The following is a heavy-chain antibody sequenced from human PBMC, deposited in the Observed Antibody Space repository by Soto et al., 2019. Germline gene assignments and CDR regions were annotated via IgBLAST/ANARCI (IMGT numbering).Heavy chain of an antibody. CDR3: ALDSNMVRGYNWFDP. V-gene: IGHV1-69*02. J-gene: IGHJ5*02. CDR2: IISILGIA. CDR1: GVTFSSYT. Sequence: QVQLVQSGAEVKKPGSSVKVSCKASGVTFSSYTISWVRQAPGQGLEWMGRIISILGIANYAQKFQGRVTITADKSTSTAYMELSSLRSEDTAVYYCALDSNMVRGYNWFDPWGQGTLVTVSS. D-gene: IGHD3-10*01.